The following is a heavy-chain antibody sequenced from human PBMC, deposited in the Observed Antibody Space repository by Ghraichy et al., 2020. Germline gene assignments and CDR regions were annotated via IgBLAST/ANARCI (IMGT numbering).Heavy chain of an antibody. Sequence: SETLSLTCTVSGGSISSGDYYWSWIRQPPGKGLEWIGYIYYSGSTHYDPSLKSRATISVDTSKNQFSLKLSSVTAADTAVYYWARVNLVNWFDPWGQGTLVTVSS. J-gene: IGHJ5*02. V-gene: IGHV4-30-4*01. CDR2: IYYSGST. CDR3: ARVNLVNWFDP. D-gene: IGHD6-6*01. CDR1: GGSISSGDYY.